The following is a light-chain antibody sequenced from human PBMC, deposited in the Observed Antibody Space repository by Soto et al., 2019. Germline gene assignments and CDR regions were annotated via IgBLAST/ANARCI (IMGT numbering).Light chain of an antibody. CDR1: QRVSYNS. V-gene: IGKV3-20*01. Sequence: EIVLTQSPGTLSLTPGDRATLSCRASQRVSYNSIAWYQQKPGQPPRLLIYGVSNKATGIPDRFSGSGSGTDFALTISGLVSEDFAVYYCQKYGSSPLTFGGGTKVEIK. CDR2: GVS. CDR3: QKYGSSPLT. J-gene: IGKJ4*01.